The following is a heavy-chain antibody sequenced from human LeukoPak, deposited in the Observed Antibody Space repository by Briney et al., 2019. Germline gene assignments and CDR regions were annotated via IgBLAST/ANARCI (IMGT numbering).Heavy chain of an antibody. CDR3: ARGSRGYSYGYDDAFDI. Sequence: GGSLRLSCAASGFTFSSYSINWVRQAPGKGLEWVSSISSSSSYIYYADSVKGRFTISRDNAKNSLYLQMNSLRAEDTAVYYCARGSRGYSYGYDDAFDIWGQGTMVTVSS. J-gene: IGHJ3*02. V-gene: IGHV3-21*01. CDR2: ISSSSSYI. CDR1: GFTFSSYS. D-gene: IGHD5-18*01.